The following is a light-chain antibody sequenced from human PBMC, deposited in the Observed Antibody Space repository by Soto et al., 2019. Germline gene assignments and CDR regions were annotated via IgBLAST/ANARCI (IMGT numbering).Light chain of an antibody. V-gene: IGKV4-1*01. Sequence: DIVMTQSPDSLAVSLGERATINCKSSQSVLYSSNNKNYLAWYQQKPGQPPNLLIYWASTRESGVPDRFSGSGSGTDFSITISSLQAEDVAVYYCQQYYNTPYTFGQGNKLEIK. CDR1: QSVLYSSNNKNY. CDR3: QQYYNTPYT. J-gene: IGKJ2*01. CDR2: WAS.